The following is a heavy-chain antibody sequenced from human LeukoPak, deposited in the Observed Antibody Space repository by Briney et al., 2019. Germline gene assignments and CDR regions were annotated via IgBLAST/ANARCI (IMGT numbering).Heavy chain of an antibody. J-gene: IGHJ4*02. Sequence: PSETLSLTCTVSGGSISSYYWSWIRQPPGKGLEWIGYIYYSGSTNYNPSPKSRVTISVDTSKNQFSLKLSSVTAADTAVYYCARQGRDGYNRPYFDYWGQGTLVTVSS. CDR3: ARQGRDGYNRPYFDY. D-gene: IGHD5-24*01. CDR2: IYYSGST. CDR1: GGSISSYY. V-gene: IGHV4-59*08.